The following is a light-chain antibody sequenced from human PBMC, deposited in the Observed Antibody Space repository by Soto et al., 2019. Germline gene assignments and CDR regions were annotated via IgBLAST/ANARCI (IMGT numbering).Light chain of an antibody. Sequence: DIQMTQSPSSVSASVGDRVTITCRASQDISRWLAWYQQKPGKAPRLLIYDASNLESGVTSRLSGSGSETDFHITISSLKPEDSATYYCQQSNIFPRTFGRGTKVEVK. CDR1: QDISRW. V-gene: IGKV1-12*01. J-gene: IGKJ1*01. CDR3: QQSNIFPRT. CDR2: DAS.